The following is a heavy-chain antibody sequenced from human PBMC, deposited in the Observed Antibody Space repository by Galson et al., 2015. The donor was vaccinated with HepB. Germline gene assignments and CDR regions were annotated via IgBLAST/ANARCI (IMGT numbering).Heavy chain of an antibody. CDR1: GGTFSSYA. CDR2: IIPIFGTA. D-gene: IGHD6-19*01. Sequence: SVKVSCKASGGTFSSYAISWVRQAPGQGLEWMGGIIPIFGTANYAQKFQGRVTITADESTSTAYMELSSLRSEDTAVYYCARIIAVGEDWFDPWGQGTLVTVSS. V-gene: IGHV1-69*13. J-gene: IGHJ5*02. CDR3: ARIIAVGEDWFDP.